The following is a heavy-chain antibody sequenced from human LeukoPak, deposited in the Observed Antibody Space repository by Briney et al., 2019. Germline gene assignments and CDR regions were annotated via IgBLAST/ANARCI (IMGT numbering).Heavy chain of an antibody. Sequence: SETLSLTCTVSGVSISSGDYYWSWIRQPPGKGLEWIGYIYYSGSTYYNPSLKSRVTVPVDTSKNQFSLKLSSVTAADTAVYYCARVGGYDSGHNWFDPWGQGTLVTVSS. J-gene: IGHJ5*02. D-gene: IGHD5-12*01. CDR3: ARVGGYDSGHNWFDP. CDR1: GVSISSGDYY. V-gene: IGHV4-30-4*01. CDR2: IYYSGST.